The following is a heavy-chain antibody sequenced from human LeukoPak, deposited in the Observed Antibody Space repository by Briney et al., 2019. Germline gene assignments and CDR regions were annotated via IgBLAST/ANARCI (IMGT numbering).Heavy chain of an antibody. CDR2: ISGSGGST. CDR3: AKVRRNFLHTPDY. D-gene: IGHD2/OR15-2a*01. J-gene: IGHJ4*02. Sequence: RTGGSLRPSCAASGFTFSSYAMSWVRQAPGKGLEWVSAISGSGGSTYYADSVKGRFTISRDNSKNTLYLQMNSLRAEDTAVYYCAKVRRNFLHTPDYWGQGTLVTVSS. V-gene: IGHV3-23*01. CDR1: GFTFSSYA.